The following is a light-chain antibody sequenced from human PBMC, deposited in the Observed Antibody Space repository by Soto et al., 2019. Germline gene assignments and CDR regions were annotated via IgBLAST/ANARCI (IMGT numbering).Light chain of an antibody. CDR2: GAS. J-gene: IGKJ1*01. V-gene: IGKV3-20*01. Sequence: EIVLTRSPGTLSLSPGERATLSCRASQSVSSSYLAWYQQKPGQAPRLLIYGASSRATGIPDRFSGSGSGTDFTLTISRLEPEDFAVYYCQQYGSPPQTFGQGTKVDIK. CDR3: QQYGSPPQT. CDR1: QSVSSSY.